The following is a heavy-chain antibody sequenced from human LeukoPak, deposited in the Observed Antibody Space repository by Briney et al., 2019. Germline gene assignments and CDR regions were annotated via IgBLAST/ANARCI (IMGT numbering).Heavy chain of an antibody. Sequence: PGGSLRLSCAASGFTFSSYGMHWVRQARGKGLEWVAVIWYDGSNKYYADSVKGRFTISRDNSKNTLYLQMNSLRAEDTAVYFCAKDLGRYNYDSSGYLFDYWGQGTLVTVSS. J-gene: IGHJ4*02. D-gene: IGHD3-22*01. CDR2: IWYDGSNK. CDR3: AKDLGRYNYDSSGYLFDY. V-gene: IGHV3-33*06. CDR1: GFTFSSYG.